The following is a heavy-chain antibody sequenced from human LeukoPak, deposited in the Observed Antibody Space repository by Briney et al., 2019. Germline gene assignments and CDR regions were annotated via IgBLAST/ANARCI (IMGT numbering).Heavy chain of an antibody. V-gene: IGHV3-21*01. CDR2: ISSSSSYI. CDR3: ARALITMVRGVIRYMDV. CDR1: GFTFSSYS. J-gene: IGHJ6*03. D-gene: IGHD3-10*01. Sequence: GGSLRLSCAASGFTFSSYSMNWVRQAPGKGLEWVSSISSSSSYIYYADSVKGRFTISRDNAKNSLYLQMNSLRAEDTAVYYCARALITMVRGVIRYMDVWGKGTTVTISS.